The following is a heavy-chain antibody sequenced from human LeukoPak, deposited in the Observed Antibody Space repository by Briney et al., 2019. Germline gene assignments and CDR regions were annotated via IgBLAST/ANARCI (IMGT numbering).Heavy chain of an antibody. CDR2: ISYDGSNK. CDR3: ASATYYDSSGYPTDY. Sequence: GGSLRLSCAASGFTFSSYAMHWVRQAPGKGLEWVAVISYDGSNKYYADSVKGRFTISRDNSKDTLYLQMNSLRAEDTAVYYCASATYYDSSGYPTDYWGQGTLVTVSS. J-gene: IGHJ4*02. CDR1: GFTFSSYA. D-gene: IGHD3-22*01. V-gene: IGHV3-30-3*01.